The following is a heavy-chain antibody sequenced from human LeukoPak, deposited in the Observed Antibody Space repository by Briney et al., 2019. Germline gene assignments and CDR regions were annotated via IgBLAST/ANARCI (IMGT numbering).Heavy chain of an antibody. Sequence: PSETLSLTCTVSGGSISNSSHYWGWIRQPPGMGLEWIGNVYYSGITYYNPSLKSRVNISADTSKNQFSPNLNSVTAADTAVYYCARIPSGTYSLDPWGQGTLVTVSS. V-gene: IGHV4-39*01. CDR1: GGSISNSSHY. J-gene: IGHJ5*02. CDR3: ARIPSGTYSLDP. CDR2: VYYSGIT. D-gene: IGHD1-26*01.